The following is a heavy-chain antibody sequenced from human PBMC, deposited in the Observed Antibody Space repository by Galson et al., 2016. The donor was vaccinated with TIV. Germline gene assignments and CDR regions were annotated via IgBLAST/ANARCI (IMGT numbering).Heavy chain of an antibody. V-gene: IGHV4-38-2*02. Sequence: SETLSLTCTVSGYSINSHYFWAWLRQPPGKGLEWIGSFFHPGAVYYNPSLERRVTMSGDTSKNHFSLRLTSVTAADTAIYYCTRHIGGDFGDYVGRGILVTVSS. CDR1: GYSINSHYF. D-gene: IGHD2-21*02. CDR3: TRHIGGDFGDY. CDR2: FFHPGAV. J-gene: IGHJ4*02.